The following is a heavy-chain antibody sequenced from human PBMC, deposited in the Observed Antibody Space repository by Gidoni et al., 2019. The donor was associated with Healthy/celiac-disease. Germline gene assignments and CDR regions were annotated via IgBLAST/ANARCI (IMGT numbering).Heavy chain of an antibody. Sequence: EVQLVESGGGLVQPGGSLRLSCAASGFTFSSYEMNWVRQAPGKGLEWVSYISSSGSTIYYADSVKGRFTISRDNAKNSLYLQMNSLRAEDTAVYYCARYSYYGSQTANLDYWGQGTLVTVSS. V-gene: IGHV3-48*03. D-gene: IGHD3-10*01. CDR3: ARYSYYGSQTANLDY. CDR1: GFTFSSYE. CDR2: ISSSGSTI. J-gene: IGHJ4*02.